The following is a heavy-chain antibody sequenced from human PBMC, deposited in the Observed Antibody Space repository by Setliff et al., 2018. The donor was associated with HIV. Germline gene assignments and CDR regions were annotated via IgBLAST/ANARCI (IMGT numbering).Heavy chain of an antibody. J-gene: IGHJ4*01. CDR1: GASIRSQY. CDR3: ARTRGYSYGTLAGFDY. CDR2: ISYSGST. Sequence: SETLSLTCTVSGASIRSQYWSWIRKPPGKGLEWIGYISYSGSTNYNPSLESRVAMSVDTSKQFSLEVSSVTAADTAVYYCARTRGYSYGTLAGFDYWGRGSLVTVSS. V-gene: IGHV4-59*11. D-gene: IGHD5-18*01.